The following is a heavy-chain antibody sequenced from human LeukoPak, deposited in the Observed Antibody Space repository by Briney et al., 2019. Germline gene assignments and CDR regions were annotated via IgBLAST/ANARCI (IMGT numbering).Heavy chain of an antibody. Sequence: PSETLSLTCAVYGGSFSDYYWSWIRQPPGKGLEWIGEINHSGSTNYNPSLKSRVTISVDTSKNQFSLKLSSVTAADTAVYYCARGLGYFDWFPRWFDPWGQGTLVTVSS. CDR3: ARGLGYFDWFPRWFDP. V-gene: IGHV4-34*01. CDR1: GGSFSDYY. J-gene: IGHJ5*02. CDR2: INHSGST. D-gene: IGHD3-9*01.